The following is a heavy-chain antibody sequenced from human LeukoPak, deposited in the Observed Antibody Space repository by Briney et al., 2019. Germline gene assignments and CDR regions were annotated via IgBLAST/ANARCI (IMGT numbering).Heavy chain of an antibody. Sequence: SETLSLTCAVSGYSISSGYYWGWIRQPPGKGLEWIGSIYHSGSTYYNPSLKSRVTISVDTSKNQFSLKLSSVTAADTAVYYYARLGNLRVTIFGVVPDYWGQGTLVTVSS. D-gene: IGHD3-3*01. J-gene: IGHJ4*02. V-gene: IGHV4-38-2*01. CDR3: ARLGNLRVTIFGVVPDY. CDR2: IYHSGST. CDR1: GYSISSGYY.